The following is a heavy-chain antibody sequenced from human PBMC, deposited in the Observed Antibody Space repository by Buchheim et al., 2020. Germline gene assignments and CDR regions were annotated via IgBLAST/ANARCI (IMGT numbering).Heavy chain of an antibody. J-gene: IGHJ6*02. V-gene: IGHV4-34*01. D-gene: IGHD1-7*01. Sequence: QVQLQQWGAGLLKPSETLSLTCAVYGGSFSGYYWSWIRQPPGKGLEWIGEINHSGSTNYNPSLKSRVTISVDTSKNQFSLNLSSVTAADTAVYYCAGNNWNFSPYYYYGMDVWGQGTT. CDR1: GGSFSGYY. CDR3: AGNNWNFSPYYYYGMDV. CDR2: INHSGST.